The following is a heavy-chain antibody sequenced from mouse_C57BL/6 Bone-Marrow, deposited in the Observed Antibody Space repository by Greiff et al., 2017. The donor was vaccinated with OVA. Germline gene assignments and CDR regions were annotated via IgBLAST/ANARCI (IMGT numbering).Heavy chain of an antibody. CDR1: GYTFTSYW. J-gene: IGHJ4*01. Sequence: QVQLQQPGAELVKPGASVKLSCKASGYTFTSYWMQWVKQRPGQGLEWIGEIDPSDSYTNYNQKFKGKATLTVDTSSSTAYMQLSSLTSEDSAVYYCARYTTGGYAMDYWGQGTSVTVSS. CDR3: ARYTTGGYAMDY. V-gene: IGHV1-50*01. CDR2: IDPSDSYT. D-gene: IGHD1-1*01.